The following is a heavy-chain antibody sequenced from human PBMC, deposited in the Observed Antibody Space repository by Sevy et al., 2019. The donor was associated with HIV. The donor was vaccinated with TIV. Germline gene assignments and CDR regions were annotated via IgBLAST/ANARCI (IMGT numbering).Heavy chain of an antibody. CDR3: ANAYSGSYSHSYLYALDV. V-gene: IGHV3-30*18. CDR1: GFSFSYYG. D-gene: IGHD1-26*01. J-gene: IGHJ6*02. Sequence: GGSLRLSCIGSGFSFSYYGIHWVRQSPGKGLDWVALISHDGINEYYADSVKGRFTISRDNSKNTVDLEMNSLRNEDTAIYFCANAYSGSYSHSYLYALDVWGQGTKVPVSS. CDR2: ISHDGINE.